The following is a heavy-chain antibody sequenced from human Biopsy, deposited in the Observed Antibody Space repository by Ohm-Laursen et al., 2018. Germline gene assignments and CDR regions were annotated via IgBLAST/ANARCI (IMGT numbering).Heavy chain of an antibody. V-gene: IGHV3-23*01. CDR2: ISGNSDII. Sequence: GSLRLSCAASGFTFSSYAMTWFRQAPGKGLEWVSTISGNSDIIYDTDSVKGRLTISRDNSKNTLHLQMNSLRADDTAVYYCALAAAQTVTHFDYWGQGTLVTVSS. CDR1: GFTFSSYA. CDR3: ALAAAQTVTHFDY. D-gene: IGHD4-17*01. J-gene: IGHJ4*02.